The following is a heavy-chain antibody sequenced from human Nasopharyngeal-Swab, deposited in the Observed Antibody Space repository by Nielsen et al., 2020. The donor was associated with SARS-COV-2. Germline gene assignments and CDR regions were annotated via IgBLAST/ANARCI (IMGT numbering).Heavy chain of an antibody. V-gene: IGHV3-30-3*01. CDR1: GFTFSSYA. CDR2: ISYDGSNK. CDR3: ARSYYGTYYYGMDV. D-gene: IGHD4-17*01. Sequence: GESLQTSCAASGFTFSSYAMHWVRQAPGKGLEWVAVISYDGSNKYYADSVKGRFTISRDNSKNTLYLQMNSLRAEDTAVYYCARSYYGTYYYGMDVWGQGTTVTVSS. J-gene: IGHJ6*02.